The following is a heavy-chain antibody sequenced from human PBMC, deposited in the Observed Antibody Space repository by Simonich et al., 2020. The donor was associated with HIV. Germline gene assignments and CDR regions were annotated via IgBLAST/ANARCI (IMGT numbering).Heavy chain of an antibody. V-gene: IGHV4-59*12. CDR1: GGSISSYY. D-gene: IGHD3-22*01. Sequence: QVQLQESGPGLVKPSETLSLTCTVSGGSISSYYWSWIRQPPGKGLDWIGYIYYSGSTNYNPSLKSRVTIAVDTSKNQFSLKLSSVTAADTAVYYCARRGHYYDSFDLWGRGTLVTVSS. J-gene: IGHJ2*01. CDR2: IYYSGST. CDR3: ARRGHYYDSFDL.